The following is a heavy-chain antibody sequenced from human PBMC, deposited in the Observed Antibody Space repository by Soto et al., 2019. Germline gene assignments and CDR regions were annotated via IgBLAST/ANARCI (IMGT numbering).Heavy chain of an antibody. CDR1: GGSISSYY. CDR3: ARKSRVVDPTALLFDY. Sequence: SETLSLTCTVSGGSISSYYWSWIRQPPGKGLEWIGYIYYSGSTNYNPSLKSRVTISVDTSKNQFSLKLSSVTAADTAVYYCARKSRVVDPTALLFDYWGQGTLVTVSS. V-gene: IGHV4-59*08. CDR2: IYYSGST. J-gene: IGHJ4*02. D-gene: IGHD2-15*01.